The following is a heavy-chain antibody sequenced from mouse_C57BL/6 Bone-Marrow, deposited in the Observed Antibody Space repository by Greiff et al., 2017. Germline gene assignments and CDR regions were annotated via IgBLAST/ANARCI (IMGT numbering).Heavy chain of an antibody. J-gene: IGHJ3*01. CDR3: ARDRSYYDYDIFAY. Sequence: EVKVVESEGGLVQPGSSMKLSCTASGFTFSDYYMAWVRQVPEKGLEWVANINYDGSSTYYLDSLKSRFIISRENAKNILYLQMSSLKSEDTATYYCARDRSYYDYDIFAYWGQGTLVTVSA. CDR2: INYDGSST. V-gene: IGHV5-16*01. D-gene: IGHD2-4*01. CDR1: GFTFSDYY.